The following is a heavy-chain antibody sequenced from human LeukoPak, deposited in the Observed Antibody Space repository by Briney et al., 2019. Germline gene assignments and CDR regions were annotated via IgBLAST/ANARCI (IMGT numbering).Heavy chain of an antibody. D-gene: IGHD2-21*02. Sequence: GGSLRLSCAASGFTFSDYYMTWVRQAPGKGLQWVSTLYPDGTTHYTDSVKGRLSISRDNSRNTLYLQMDSLRAEDTAVYYCARELPLAFCGGACYHYFDSWGQGTLVTVSS. V-gene: IGHV3-66*01. CDR1: GFTFSDYY. J-gene: IGHJ4*02. CDR2: LYPDGTT. CDR3: ARELPLAFCGGACYHYFDS.